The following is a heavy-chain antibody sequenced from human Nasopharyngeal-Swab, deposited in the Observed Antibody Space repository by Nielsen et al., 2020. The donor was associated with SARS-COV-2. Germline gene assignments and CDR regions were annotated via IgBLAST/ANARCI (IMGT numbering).Heavy chain of an antibody. J-gene: IGHJ4*02. D-gene: IGHD3-10*01. V-gene: IGHV3-11*05. CDR3: ARGSIRGIIISDFDY. CDR2: ISSSSSYT. Sequence: GGSLRLSCAAFGFTFSDYYMSWIRQAPGKGLEWVSYISSSSSYTNYADSVKGRFTISRDNAKNSLYLQMNSLRADDTAVYYCARGSIRGIIISDFDYWGQGTLVTVSS. CDR1: GFTFSDYY.